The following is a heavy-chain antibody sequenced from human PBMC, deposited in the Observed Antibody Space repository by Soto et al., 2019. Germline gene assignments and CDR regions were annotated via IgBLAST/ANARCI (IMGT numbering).Heavy chain of an antibody. J-gene: IGHJ2*01. V-gene: IGHV2-5*02. D-gene: IGHD3-22*01. Sequence: QITLKESGPTLVKPTQTLTLTCTFSGFSLSTSGVGVGWIRQPPGKALEWLALIYWDDDKRYSPSLKSRLTRTKDTSKNQVVLTMTNMDPVDTATYYCAHLTYYFDSSAYYWYFDLWGRGTLVTVSS. CDR1: GFSLSTSGVG. CDR2: IYWDDDK. CDR3: AHLTYYFDSSAYYWYFDL.